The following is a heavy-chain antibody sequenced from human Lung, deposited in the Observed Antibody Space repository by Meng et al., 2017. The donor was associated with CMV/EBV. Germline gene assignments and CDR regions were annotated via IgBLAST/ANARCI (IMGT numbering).Heavy chain of an antibody. D-gene: IGHD5-24*01. V-gene: IGHV2-26*01. Sequence: SGXXLVXPTETLTLTCTVSGFSLSNARLGVGWIRQPPGKALEWLAHIFSSDENSYRTSLESRFPMSQNTSESQVVLTMTNMDPVDTATHYCVRIRYSRRDDYNRRSYYLDFXGQGXPVTVSS. CDR2: IFSSDEN. CDR1: GFSLSNARLG. J-gene: IGHJ4*02. CDR3: VRIRYSRRDDYNRRSYYLDF.